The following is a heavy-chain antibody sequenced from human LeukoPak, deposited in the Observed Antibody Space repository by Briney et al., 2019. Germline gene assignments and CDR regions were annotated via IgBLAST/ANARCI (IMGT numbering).Heavy chain of an antibody. V-gene: IGHV3-53*01. J-gene: IGHJ5*02. CDR3: ARDSARYSSSWYGWFDP. CDR1: GFTFSSYW. Sequence: GGSLRLSCAASGFTFSSYWMTWVRQAPGKGLEWVSLIYSGGSTYYADSVKGRFTISRDNSKNTLYLQMNSLRAEDTAVYYCARDSARYSSSWYGWFDPWGQGTLVTVSS. CDR2: IYSGGST. D-gene: IGHD6-13*01.